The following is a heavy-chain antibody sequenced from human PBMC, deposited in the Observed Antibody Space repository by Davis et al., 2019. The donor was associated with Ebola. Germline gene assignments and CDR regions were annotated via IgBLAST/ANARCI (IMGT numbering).Heavy chain of an antibody. V-gene: IGHV1-69*13. CDR2: IIPIFGTA. CDR3: AREGRIYYGMDV. CDR1: GGTFSSYA. J-gene: IGHJ6*02. Sequence: AASVKVSCKASGGTFSSYAISWVRQAPGQGLEWMGGIIPIFGTANYAQKFQGRVTITADESTSTAYMELSSLRSEDTAVYYCAREGRIYYGMDVWGQGTTVTVSS.